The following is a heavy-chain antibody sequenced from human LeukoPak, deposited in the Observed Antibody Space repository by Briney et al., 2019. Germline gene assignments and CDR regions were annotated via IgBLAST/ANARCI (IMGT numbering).Heavy chain of an antibody. Sequence: ASVKVSCKASGYTFAAYGISWVRQAPGQGLEWMGWISAYSAIPHYAQSLQGRVTMTTDTSTSTAYLELRSLTSDDTAVYYCARSEQYGSGSYYSQTDYWGQGTLVTVSS. CDR1: GYTFAAYG. CDR2: ISAYSAIP. J-gene: IGHJ4*02. V-gene: IGHV1-18*01. CDR3: ARSEQYGSGSYYSQTDY. D-gene: IGHD3-10*01.